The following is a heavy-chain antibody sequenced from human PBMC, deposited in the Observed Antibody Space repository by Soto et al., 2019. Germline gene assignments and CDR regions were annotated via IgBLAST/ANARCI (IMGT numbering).Heavy chain of an antibody. CDR1: GYTFTGYY. CDR2: INAGNGNT. J-gene: IGHJ4*02. D-gene: IGHD3-10*01. Sequence: ASVKVSCKASGYTFTGYYMHWVRQAPGQRLEWMGWINAGNGNTKYSQKFQGRVTITRDTFASTAYMELSGLRSEDTAVYSCARDLGFGLSDYWGQGTLVTVSS. CDR3: ARDLGFGLSDY. V-gene: IGHV1-3*01.